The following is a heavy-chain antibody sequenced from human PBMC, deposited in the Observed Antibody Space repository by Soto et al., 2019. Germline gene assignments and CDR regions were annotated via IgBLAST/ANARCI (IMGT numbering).Heavy chain of an antibody. CDR3: ATWFRNYYYGMDV. J-gene: IGHJ6*02. V-gene: IGHV3-21*01. CDR2: ISTSSQYT. Sequence: GGSLRLSCAASGFTFSSHSMNWVRQAPGKGLEWVSSISTSSQYTYYADSVRGRFTISRDDARDSLFLQINNVRPEDTAVYFCATWFRNYYYGMDVWGQGTTVTVSS. CDR1: GFTFSSHS. D-gene: IGHD3-10*01.